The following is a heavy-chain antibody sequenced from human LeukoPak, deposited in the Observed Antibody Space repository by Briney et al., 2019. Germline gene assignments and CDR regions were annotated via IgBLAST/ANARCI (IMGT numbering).Heavy chain of an antibody. J-gene: IGHJ6*02. D-gene: IGHD6-13*01. V-gene: IGHV3-33*01. CDR2: IWYDGSNK. Sequence: PGGSLRLSCAASGFTFSSYGMHWVRQAPGKGLEWVAVIWYDGSNKYYADSVKGRFTISRDNSKNTLYLQMNSLRAEDTAVYYCARLPSSSLRIYGIDVWGQGTTVTVSS. CDR1: GFTFSSYG. CDR3: ARLPSSSLRIYGIDV.